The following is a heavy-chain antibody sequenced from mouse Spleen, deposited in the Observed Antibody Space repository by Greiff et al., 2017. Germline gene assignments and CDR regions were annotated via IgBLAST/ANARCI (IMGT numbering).Heavy chain of an antibody. CDR2: IYPGSGNT. CDR3: ARSGVLVWYFDV. Sequence: VQLQQSGAELVRPGASVKLSCKASGYTFTDYYINWVKQRPGQGLEWIARIYPGSGNTYYNEKFKGKATLTAEKSSSTAYMQLSSLTSEDSAVYFCARSGVLVWYFDVWGAGTTVTVSS. D-gene: IGHD1-1*01. CDR1: GYTFTDYY. J-gene: IGHJ1*01. V-gene: IGHV1-76*01.